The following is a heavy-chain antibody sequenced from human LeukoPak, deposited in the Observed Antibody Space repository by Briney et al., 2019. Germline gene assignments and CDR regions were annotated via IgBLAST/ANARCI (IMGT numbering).Heavy chain of an antibody. D-gene: IGHD3-3*01. J-gene: IGHJ6*03. CDR2: ISAYNGNT. CDR1: GYTLTTYG. Sequence: ASVKVSCKSSGYTLTTYGISWVRQAPGQGLEWMGWISAYNGNTNYAQKLQGRVTMTTDTSTSTAYMELRSLRSDDTAVYYCARVVTIFGVVIPYYYYMDVWGKGTTVTVSS. V-gene: IGHV1-18*01. CDR3: ARVVTIFGVVIPYYYYMDV.